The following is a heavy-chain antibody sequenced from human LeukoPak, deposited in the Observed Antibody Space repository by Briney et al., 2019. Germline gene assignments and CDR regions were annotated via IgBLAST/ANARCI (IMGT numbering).Heavy chain of an antibody. Sequence: GGSLRLSCEASGFTFSTSTMHWVRQAPGKGLEWVSFIYSGGNTHYSDSVKGRFTISRDNSKNTLYLQMNSLRAEDTAVYYCARRAGEYSHPYDYWGQGTLVTVSS. V-gene: IGHV3-66*04. CDR3: ARRAGEYSHPYDY. CDR1: GFTFSTST. CDR2: IYSGGNT. D-gene: IGHD4-17*01. J-gene: IGHJ4*02.